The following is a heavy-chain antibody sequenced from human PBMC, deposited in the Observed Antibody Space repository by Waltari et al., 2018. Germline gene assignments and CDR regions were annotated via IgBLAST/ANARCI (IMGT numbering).Heavy chain of an antibody. Sequence: QVQLQESGPGLVKPSETLSLTCTVSGGSISSYYWSWIRQPPGKGLEWIWYSYYSGSTTSNPPLKGRVTLSVDTSKNQFSLKLSSVTAADTAVYYCARGGYYYDSSGYTTRAEYFQHWGQGTLVTVSS. D-gene: IGHD3-22*01. V-gene: IGHV4-59*01. CDR1: GGSISSYY. CDR3: ARGGYYYDSSGYTTRAEYFQH. CDR2: SYYSGST. J-gene: IGHJ1*01.